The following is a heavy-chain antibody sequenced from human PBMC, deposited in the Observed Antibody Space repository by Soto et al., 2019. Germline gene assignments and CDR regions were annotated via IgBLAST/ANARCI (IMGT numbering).Heavy chain of an antibody. CDR2: ISYDGSNK. D-gene: IGHD3-10*02. CDR3: TTDSSMFQNYGMDV. V-gene: IGHV3-30-3*01. CDR1: GFTFSSYA. Sequence: GGSLRLSCAASGFTFSSYAMHWVRQAPCKGLEWVAVISYDGSNKYYADSVKGRFTISRDDSKNTLYLQMNSLKTEDTAVYYCTTDSSMFQNYGMDVWGQGTTVTVSS. J-gene: IGHJ6*02.